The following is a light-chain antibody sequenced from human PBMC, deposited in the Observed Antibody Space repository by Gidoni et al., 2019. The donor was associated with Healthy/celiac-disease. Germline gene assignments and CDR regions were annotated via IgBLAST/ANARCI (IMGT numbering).Light chain of an antibody. V-gene: IGKV1-39*01. CDR3: QQSYRRT. Sequence: DIQMTQSPSSLSASVGDRVTITCRASQSISSYLNWYQQKPGKAPKLLIYAASSLQSGVPSRFSGSGSGTDFTLTISSLQPEDFVTYYCQQSYRRTFGQGTKVEIK. CDR1: QSISSY. J-gene: IGKJ1*01. CDR2: AAS.